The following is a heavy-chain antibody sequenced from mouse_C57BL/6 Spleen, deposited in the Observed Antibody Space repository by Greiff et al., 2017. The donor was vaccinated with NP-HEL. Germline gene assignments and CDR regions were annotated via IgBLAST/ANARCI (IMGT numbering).Heavy chain of an antibody. D-gene: IGHD2-2*01. CDR1: GYSFTGYF. V-gene: IGHV1-20*01. Sequence: EVQLQQSGPELVKPGDSVKISCKASGYSFTGYFMNWVMQSHGKSLEWIGRINPYNGDTFYNQKFKGKATLTVDKSSSTAHMELRSLTSEDSAVYYCARNGYDGGDYYAMDYWGQGTSVTVSS. CDR2: INPYNGDT. J-gene: IGHJ4*01. CDR3: ARNGYDGGDYYAMDY.